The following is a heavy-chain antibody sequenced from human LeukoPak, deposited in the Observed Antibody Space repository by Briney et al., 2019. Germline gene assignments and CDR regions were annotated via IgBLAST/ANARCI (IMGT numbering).Heavy chain of an antibody. V-gene: IGHV1-2*02. CDR2: INPNSGGT. D-gene: IGHD3-22*01. J-gene: IGHJ4*02. CDR3: ARSIVVVIPRFDY. Sequence: ASVKVSCKTSGYTFTGYYMHWVRQAPGQGLEWMGWINPNSGGTNYAQKFQGRVTMTRDTSISTAYMELSRLRSDDTAVYYCARSIVVVIPRFDYWGQGTLVTVSS. CDR1: GYTFTGYY.